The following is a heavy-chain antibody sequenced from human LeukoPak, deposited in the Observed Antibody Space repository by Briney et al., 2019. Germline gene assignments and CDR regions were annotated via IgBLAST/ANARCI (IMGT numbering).Heavy chain of an antibody. D-gene: IGHD3-22*01. CDR2: INAGNGNT. CDR3: ARSLRSHYDSSGYPPYFDH. J-gene: IGHJ4*02. Sequence: ASVKVSCKASGYTFTSYAMHWVRQAPGQRLEWMGWINAGNGNTKYSQKFQGRVTMTTDTSTSTAYMELRSLRSDDTAVYYCARSLRSHYDSSGYPPYFDHWGQGTLVTVSS. V-gene: IGHV1-3*01. CDR1: GYTFTSYA.